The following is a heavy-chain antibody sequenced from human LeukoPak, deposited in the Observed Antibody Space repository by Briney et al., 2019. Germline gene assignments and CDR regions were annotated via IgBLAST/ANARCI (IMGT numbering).Heavy chain of an antibody. V-gene: IGHV4-38-2*01. D-gene: IGHD2-2*03. Sequence: SETLSLTCAVSGYSISSGYYWGWIRQPPGKGLEWIGSIYHSGSTYYNPSLKSRVTISVDTSKNQSSLKLSSVTAADTAVYYCARHGYCSSTSCYGALDYWGQGTLVTVSS. CDR3: ARHGYCSSTSCYGALDY. CDR2: IYHSGST. J-gene: IGHJ4*02. CDR1: GYSISSGYY.